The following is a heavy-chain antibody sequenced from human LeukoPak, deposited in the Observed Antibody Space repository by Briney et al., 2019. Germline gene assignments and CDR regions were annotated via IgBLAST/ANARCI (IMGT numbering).Heavy chain of an antibody. CDR3: AKDFRRGVAGPFDY. J-gene: IGHJ4*02. CDR2: ISYDGSNK. Sequence: PGGSLGLSCAASGFTFSSYGMHWVRQAPGKGLEWVAVISYDGSNKYYADSVKGRFTIARDNSKNTLYLQMNGLRAEDTAVYYCAKDFRRGVAGPFDYWSQGTLVTVSS. D-gene: IGHD6-19*01. V-gene: IGHV3-30*18. CDR1: GFTFSSYG.